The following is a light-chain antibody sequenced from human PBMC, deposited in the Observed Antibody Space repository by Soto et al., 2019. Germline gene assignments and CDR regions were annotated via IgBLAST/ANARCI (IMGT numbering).Light chain of an antibody. V-gene: IGLV2-14*03. CDR1: SSDVGGYNY. CDR3: SSYTSSSTLVV. J-gene: IGLJ2*01. CDR2: DVS. Sequence: QSALTQPASVSGSPGQSITISCTGTSSDVGGYNYVSWYQQHPGKDPKLIIYDVSNRPSGVSIRFSGSKSGNTASLTISGLQAEDEADYYCSSYTSSSTLVVFGGGTKVTVL.